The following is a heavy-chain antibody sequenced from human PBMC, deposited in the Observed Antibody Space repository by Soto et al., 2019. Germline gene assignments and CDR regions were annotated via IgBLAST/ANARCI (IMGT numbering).Heavy chain of an antibody. CDR3: ARLWFGELYLYYFDY. V-gene: IGHV1-18*01. CDR1: GYTFTSYG. J-gene: IGHJ4*02. D-gene: IGHD3-10*01. CDR2: IGAYNGNT. Sequence: ASVKVSCKASGYTFTSYGISWVRQAPGQGLEWMGWIGAYNGNTNYAQKLQGRVTMTTDTSTSTAYMELRSLRSDDTAVYYCARLWFGELYLYYFDYWGQGTLVTVSS.